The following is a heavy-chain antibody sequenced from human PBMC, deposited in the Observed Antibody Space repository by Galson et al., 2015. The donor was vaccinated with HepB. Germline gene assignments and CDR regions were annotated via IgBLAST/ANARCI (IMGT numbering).Heavy chain of an antibody. V-gene: IGHV3-23*01. Sequence: SLRLSCAASGFTFSSYAMSWVRQAPGKGLEWVSAISGSGGSTYYADSVKGRFTISRDNSKNTLYLQMNSLRAEDTAVYYCAKDRGVVVVAATISFDYWGQGTLVTVSS. CDR1: GFTFSSYA. CDR2: ISGSGGST. J-gene: IGHJ4*02. CDR3: AKDRGVVVVAATISFDY. D-gene: IGHD2-15*01.